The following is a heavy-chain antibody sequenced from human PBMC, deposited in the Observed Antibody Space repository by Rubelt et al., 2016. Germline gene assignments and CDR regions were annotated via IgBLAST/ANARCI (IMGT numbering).Heavy chain of an antibody. J-gene: IGHJ4*02. D-gene: IGHD3-10*01. CDR1: GFTFSSSA. V-gene: IGHV3-66*01. CDR2: IYSGGST. CDR3: ARSGILDY. Sequence: VQLVESGGGVVQPGRSLRLSCSASGFTFSSSAMHWVRHAPGKGLEWVSVIYSGGSTYYADSVKGRFTISRDNSKNTLYLQMNSLRAEDTAVYYCARSGILDYWGQGTLVTVSS.